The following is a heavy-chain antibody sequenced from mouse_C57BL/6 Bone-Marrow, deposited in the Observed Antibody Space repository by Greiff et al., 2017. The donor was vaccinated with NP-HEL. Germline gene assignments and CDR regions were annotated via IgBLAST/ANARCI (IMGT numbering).Heavy chain of an antibody. CDR1: GYTFTSYG. CDR3: AADSSGYAMDY. CDR2: IYPRSGNT. J-gene: IGHJ4*01. D-gene: IGHD3-2*02. V-gene: IGHV1-81*01. Sequence: VQLQQSGAELARPGASVKLSCKASGYTFTSYGISWVKQSTGQGLEWIGEIYPRSGNTYYNEKFKGKATLTADKSSSTAYMELRSLTYEDSAVYVCAADSSGYAMDYWGQGTSVTVSS.